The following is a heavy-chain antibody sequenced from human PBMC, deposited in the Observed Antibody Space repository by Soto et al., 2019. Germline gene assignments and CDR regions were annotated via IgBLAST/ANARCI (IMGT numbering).Heavy chain of an antibody. D-gene: IGHD1-26*01. CDR1: GFTFSSYA. J-gene: IGHJ4*02. CDR2: ISGSGGST. CDR3: ARDWRVGATYSDY. Sequence: EVQLLESGGGLVQPGGSLRLSCAASGFTFSSYAMSWVRQAPGKGLEWVSSISGSGGSTYYADSVKGWFTISRDNSKNTLYLQMNSLRAEDTAVYYCARDWRVGATYSDYWGQGTLVTVSS. V-gene: IGHV3-23*01.